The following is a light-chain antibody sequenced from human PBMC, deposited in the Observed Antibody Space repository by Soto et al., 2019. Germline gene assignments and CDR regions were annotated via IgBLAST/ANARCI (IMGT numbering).Light chain of an antibody. J-gene: IGKJ4*01. Sequence: EIVLTQSPATLSLSPGERATLSCRASQTIDTYLAWYQQKPGQVPRLLMYDASNRATGIPARFSGSGSGTDFTLTISSLEPEDFAVYYCQQRRHWPITFGGGTKVEIK. V-gene: IGKV3-11*01. CDR3: QQRRHWPIT. CDR1: QTIDTY. CDR2: DAS.